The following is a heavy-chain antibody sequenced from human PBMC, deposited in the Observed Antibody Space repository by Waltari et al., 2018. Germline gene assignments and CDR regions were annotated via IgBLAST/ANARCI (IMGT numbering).Heavy chain of an antibody. CDR2: IYHSGST. D-gene: IGHD6-13*01. V-gene: IGHV4-38-2*01. CDR1: GYSISSGYY. J-gene: IGHJ4*02. CDR3: ASGTENY. Sequence: QVQLQESGPGLVKPSETLSLTCAVPGYSISSGYYWGWIRQPPGKGLEWIGSIYHSGSTYYNPSLKSRVTISVDTSKNQFSLKLSSVTAADTAVYYCASGTENYWGQGTLVTVSS.